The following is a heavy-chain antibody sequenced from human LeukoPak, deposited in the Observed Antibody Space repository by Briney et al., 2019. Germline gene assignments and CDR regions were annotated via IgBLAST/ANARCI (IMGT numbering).Heavy chain of an antibody. J-gene: IGHJ4*02. CDR1: GYTFINYD. V-gene: IGHV1-8*01. Sequence: ASVKVSCKASGYTFINYDINWVRQATGQGLEWMGWMNPNSGNSGYAQKFQGRVTMTRSTSTSTAYMELSGLRSEDTAVYYCARRNTIMVAGLDYWGQGTLVTVSS. CDR3: ARRNTIMVAGLDY. CDR2: MNPNSGNS. D-gene: IGHD5-24*01.